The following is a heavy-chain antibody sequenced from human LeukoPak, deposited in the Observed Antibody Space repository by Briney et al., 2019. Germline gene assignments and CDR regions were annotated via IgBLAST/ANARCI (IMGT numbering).Heavy chain of an antibody. J-gene: IGHJ6*02. CDR1: GLTFSSHG. CDR2: ISHDGSRK. CDR3: AKDRNPYYDISFYHYGMDV. D-gene: IGHD3-9*01. V-gene: IGHV3-30*18. Sequence: PGGSLRLYCAASGLTFSSHGMHWVHQAPGKGLEWVVVISHDGSRKYYADSVKGRFTVSRDNSKNTLYVQMNSLRAEDTAVYYCAKDRNPYYDISFYHYGMDVWGQGTTVTVSS.